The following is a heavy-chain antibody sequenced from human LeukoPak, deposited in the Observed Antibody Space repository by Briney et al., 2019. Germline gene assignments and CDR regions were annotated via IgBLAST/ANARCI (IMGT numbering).Heavy chain of an antibody. J-gene: IGHJ4*02. D-gene: IGHD4-17*01. V-gene: IGHV1-3*01. CDR2: INAGNGNT. CDR1: GYTFTSYA. Sequence: ASVKVSCKASGYTFTSYAMHWVRQAPGQRLEWMGWINAGNGNTKYSQKFQGRVTITRDTSASTAYMELSSLRSEDTAVYYCARAYGDYGMAFHYWGQGTLVTVSS. CDR3: ARAYGDYGMAFHY.